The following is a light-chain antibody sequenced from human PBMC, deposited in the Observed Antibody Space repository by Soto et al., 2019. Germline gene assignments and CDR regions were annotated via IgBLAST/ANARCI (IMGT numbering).Light chain of an antibody. V-gene: IGKV1-5*01. CDR3: QQYNSYCT. J-gene: IGKJ1*01. Sequence: DIQMTQSPSTLSASVGDRVTITCRASQSISSWLAWYQQKPGKAPKLLIYDASSLESGVPSRFSARGSGTEFPLTISSLQPDDFATYNCQQYNSYCTFGQGNKGE. CDR1: QSISSW. CDR2: DAS.